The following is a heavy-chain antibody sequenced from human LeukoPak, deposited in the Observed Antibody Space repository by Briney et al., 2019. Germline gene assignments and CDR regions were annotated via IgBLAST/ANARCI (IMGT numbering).Heavy chain of an antibody. J-gene: IGHJ4*02. D-gene: IGHD6-6*01. V-gene: IGHV5-51*01. Sequence: GESLKISCKGSGYSFTSYWIGWVRQMPGKGLEWMGIIYPGDSDTRYSPSFQGQVTISADKSISTAYLQWSSLKASDTAMYYCARTCSSSSLNEYFDYWGQGTLVTVSS. CDR2: IYPGDSDT. CDR1: GYSFTSYW. CDR3: ARTCSSSSLNEYFDY.